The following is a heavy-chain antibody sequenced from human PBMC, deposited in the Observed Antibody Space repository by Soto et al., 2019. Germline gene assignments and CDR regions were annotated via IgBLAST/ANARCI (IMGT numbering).Heavy chain of an antibody. CDR2: INPNSGGT. Sequence: ASVKVSCKASGYTFTGYYMHWVRQAPGQGLEWMGWINPNSGGTNYAQKFQGWVTMTRDTSISTAYMELSRLRSDDTAVYYCARAPSITIFGVVRVTRRDQKLLAFPTQRSTDP. V-gene: IGHV1-2*04. D-gene: IGHD3-3*01. CDR1: GYTFTGYY. CDR3: ARAPSITIFGVVRVTRRDQKLLAFPTQRSTDP. J-gene: IGHJ5*02.